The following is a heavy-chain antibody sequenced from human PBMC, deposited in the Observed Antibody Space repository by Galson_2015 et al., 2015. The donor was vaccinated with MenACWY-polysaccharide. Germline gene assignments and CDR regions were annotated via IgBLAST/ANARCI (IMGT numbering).Heavy chain of an antibody. CDR3: AKDKGYKFGYEGYFDC. CDR1: GFTFSSYA. V-gene: IGHV3-23*01. J-gene: IGHJ4*02. CDR2: STRGSGVTT. D-gene: IGHD5-18*01. Sequence: SLRLSCAASGFTFSSYAMSWVRQAPGKGLEWISTSTRGSGVTTYYADSVKGRFTISRDNSKNTLYLQMSCLRAEDTAVYHCAKDKGYKFGYEGYFDCWGQGTLVTVSS.